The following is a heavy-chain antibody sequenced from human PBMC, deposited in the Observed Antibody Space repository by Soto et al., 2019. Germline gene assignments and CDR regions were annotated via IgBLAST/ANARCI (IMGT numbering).Heavy chain of an antibody. CDR2: ISAYNGNT. Sequence: ASVKVSCKASGYTFTSYGISWVRQAPGQGLEWMGWISAYNGNTNYAQKLQGRVTMTTDTSTSTAYMELRSLRSDDTAVYYCARSPPGIAAAGYYYYYGMDVWGQGTTVTVSS. D-gene: IGHD6-13*01. V-gene: IGHV1-18*01. J-gene: IGHJ6*02. CDR3: ARSPPGIAAAGYYYYYGMDV. CDR1: GYTFTSYG.